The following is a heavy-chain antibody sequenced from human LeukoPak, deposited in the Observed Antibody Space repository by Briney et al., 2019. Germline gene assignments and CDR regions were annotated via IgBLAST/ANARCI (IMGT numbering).Heavy chain of an antibody. J-gene: IGHJ4*02. V-gene: IGHV1-2*06. Sequence: ASVKVSCKASGYTFTGYYMHWVRQAPGQGLEWLGRINPNTGGTDDVQNFQGRVTMTRDTSMNTAYMELSRLRADDTAVYYCARDRSVYSYGEPLDHWGQGTLVIVSS. CDR1: GYTFTGYY. CDR3: ARDRSVYSYGEPLDH. D-gene: IGHD3-16*01. CDR2: INPNTGGT.